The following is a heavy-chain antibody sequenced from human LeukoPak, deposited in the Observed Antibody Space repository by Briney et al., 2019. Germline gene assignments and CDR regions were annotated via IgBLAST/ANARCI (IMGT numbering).Heavy chain of an antibody. J-gene: IGHJ3*02. D-gene: IGHD4-17*01. CDR3: ARDLAVTAPGAFDI. CDR2: IHYTGST. Sequence: SETLSLTCTVSGGSISSYYWSWIRQSPGKGLECIGYIHYTGSTNYNPSLKSRVTISVDTSKNQFSLKLSSVTAADTAVYYCARDLAVTAPGAFDIWGQGTMVTVSS. V-gene: IGHV4-59*01. CDR1: GGSISSYY.